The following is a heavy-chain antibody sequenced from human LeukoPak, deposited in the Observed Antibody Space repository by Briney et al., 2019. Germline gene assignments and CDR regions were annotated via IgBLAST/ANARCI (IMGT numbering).Heavy chain of an antibody. J-gene: IGHJ5*02. Sequence: ASVKVSCKASGGTFSSYAISWVRQAPGQGLEWMGGIIPIFGTANYAQKFQGRVTITADESTSTAYMELSRLRSEDTAVYYWARENGVFGDTATVSSFDSWGQGTLVTDSS. CDR2: IIPIFGTA. CDR1: GGTFSSYA. D-gene: IGHD5-18*01. CDR3: ARENGVFGDTATVSSFDS. V-gene: IGHV1-69*13.